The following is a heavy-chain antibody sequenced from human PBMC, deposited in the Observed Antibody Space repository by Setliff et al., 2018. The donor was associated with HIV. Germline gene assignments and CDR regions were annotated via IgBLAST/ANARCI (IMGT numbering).Heavy chain of an antibody. D-gene: IGHD4-17*01. J-gene: IGHJ3*02. CDR1: GFSFSSYS. CDR3: ASGREQGLRHAFDI. V-gene: IGHV3-21*01. Sequence: GGSLRLSCAASGFSFSSYSMNWVRQAPGKGLEWLSSISSGTRYIHYADSVKGRFTISRDNVKNGLYLQMNSLRAEATAVYYSASGREQGLRHAFDIWGQGAMVTVSS. CDR2: ISSGTRYI.